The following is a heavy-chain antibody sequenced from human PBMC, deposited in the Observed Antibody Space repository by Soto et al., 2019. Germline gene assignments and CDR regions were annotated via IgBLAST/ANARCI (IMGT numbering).Heavy chain of an antibody. V-gene: IGHV3-11*01. D-gene: IGHD2-15*01. J-gene: IGHJ3*02. CDR3: ARDKSGYCSDGSCSYVFDI. CDR1: GFTFSDYY. CDR2: ISSSGTTT. Sequence: VQLLESGGGLVKPGGSLRLSCAASGFTFSDYYMSWIRQAPGKGLEWVSYISSSGTTTYYADSVQGRFTISRDNAKKSLHLQMNSLRGEDTAVYYCARDKSGYCSDGSCSYVFDIWGQGTMVTVSS.